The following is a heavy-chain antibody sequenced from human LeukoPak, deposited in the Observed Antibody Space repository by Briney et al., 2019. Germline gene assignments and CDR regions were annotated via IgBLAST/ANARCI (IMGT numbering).Heavy chain of an antibody. CDR2: IYYSGST. Sequence: SETLSLTCTVSGGSISSYYWSWIRQPPGKGLEWIGYIYYSGSTNYNPSLKSRVTISVDTSKNQFSLQLNSVTPEDTAMYYCARGPTRSRSLDFDYWGQGTLVTVSS. V-gene: IGHV4-59*12. CDR3: ARGPTRSRSLDFDY. CDR1: GGSISSYY. D-gene: IGHD5-24*01. J-gene: IGHJ4*02.